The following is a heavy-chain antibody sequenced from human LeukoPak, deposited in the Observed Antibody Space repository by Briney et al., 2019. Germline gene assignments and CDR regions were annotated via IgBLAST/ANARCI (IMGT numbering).Heavy chain of an antibody. Sequence: PGGALRLSCAASGFIFSNYVMSGVRQAPGKGRDGVAGIGASGGTTYYVDSVKDRFTISRETSNTTPYLHMNSLRAAETAVSHCAQTVPRASHPFESWGPGELVTASS. CDR3: AQTVPRASHPFES. V-gene: IGHV3-23*01. J-gene: IGHJ4*02. CDR2: IGASGGTT. D-gene: IGHD3-16*01. CDR1: GFIFSNYV.